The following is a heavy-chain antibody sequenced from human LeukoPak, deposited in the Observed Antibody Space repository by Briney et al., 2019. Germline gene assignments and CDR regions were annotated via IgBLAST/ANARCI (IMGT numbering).Heavy chain of an antibody. D-gene: IGHD2-8*02. V-gene: IGHV4-31*03. CDR3: AREESGGYFDY. CDR2: IYYSGST. CDR1: GGSIGSGGYY. Sequence: SETLSLTCTVSGGSIGSGGYYWSWIRQHPGKGLEWIGYIYYSGSTYYNPSLKSRVTISVDTSKNQFSLKLNSVTAADTAVYYCAREESGGYFDYGGQGTLVTVSS. J-gene: IGHJ4*02.